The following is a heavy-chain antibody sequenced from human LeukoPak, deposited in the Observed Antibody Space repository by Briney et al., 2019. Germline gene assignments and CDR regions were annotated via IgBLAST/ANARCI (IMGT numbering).Heavy chain of an antibody. CDR3: AYRVSSIFLY. CDR2: IYWNDDK. J-gene: IGHJ4*02. D-gene: IGHD6-13*01. CDR1: GFSLSNRGVA. Sequence: SGPTLVNPTQTLTLTCTFSGFSLSNRGVAVGWIRQPPGKALEWLALIYWNDDKRYSPSLKSRLTITKDTPENQVVLTMTNMDPVDTATYYCAYRVSSIFLYWGQGTLVTVSS. V-gene: IGHV2-5*01.